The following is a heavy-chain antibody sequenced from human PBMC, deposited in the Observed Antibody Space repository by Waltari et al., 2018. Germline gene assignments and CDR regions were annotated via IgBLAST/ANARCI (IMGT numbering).Heavy chain of an antibody. CDR3: ARRSRDSSGHFYSDY. CDR2: ISDGGST. Sequence: LQLQESGPGLVKPSETLSLTCTVSGDSISSNTYSWAWVRQPPGEGLGWIATISDGGSTYYKPSLKSRVPISIDTAKNHYSLVLTSVTAADTAVYYCARRSRDSSGHFYSDYWGQGTLVAVSS. V-gene: IGHV4-39*02. D-gene: IGHD3-22*01. J-gene: IGHJ4*02. CDR1: GDSISSNTYS.